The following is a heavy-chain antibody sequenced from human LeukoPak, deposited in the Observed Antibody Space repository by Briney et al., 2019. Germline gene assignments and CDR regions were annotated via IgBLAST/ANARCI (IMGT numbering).Heavy chain of an antibody. CDR2: IYYSGST. Sequence: SETLSLTCTVSGGSISSYYWSWIRQPPGKGLEWIGYIYYSGSTNYNPSLESRVTISVDTSKNQFSLKLSSVTAADTAVYYCASMYSSSWYFLDYWGQGTLVTVSS. D-gene: IGHD6-13*01. CDR1: GGSISSYY. V-gene: IGHV4-59*08. CDR3: ASMYSSSWYFLDY. J-gene: IGHJ4*02.